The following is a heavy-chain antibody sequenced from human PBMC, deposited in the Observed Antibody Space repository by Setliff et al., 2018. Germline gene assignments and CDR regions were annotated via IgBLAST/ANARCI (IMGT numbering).Heavy chain of an antibody. Sequence: ASVKVSCKASGDTFSTYGITWVRQAPGQGLEWMGGIIPIFGTSNYAQKFQGRVTITADESTSTAYMELSSLRSEDTAVYYCARDRPPYYYDSSGYYYSAGNFDYWGQGTLVTVSS. V-gene: IGHV1-69*13. J-gene: IGHJ4*02. D-gene: IGHD3-22*01. CDR2: IIPIFGTS. CDR3: ARDRPPYYYDSSGYYYSAGNFDY. CDR1: GDTFSTYG.